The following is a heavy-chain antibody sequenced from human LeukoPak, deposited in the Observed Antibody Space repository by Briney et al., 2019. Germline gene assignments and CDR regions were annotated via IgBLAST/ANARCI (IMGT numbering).Heavy chain of an antibody. CDR3: ASLSGYNYINFDD. Sequence: GGSLRLSCAASGFTFSSYEMNWVRQAPGKGLEWVSYISSSGSTRYYADSVKGRFTISRDNAKNSLYLQMNSLRAEDTAVYYCASLSGYNYINFDDWGQGTLVTVSS. J-gene: IGHJ4*02. V-gene: IGHV3-48*03. CDR1: GFTFSSYE. D-gene: IGHD5-24*01. CDR2: ISSSGSTR.